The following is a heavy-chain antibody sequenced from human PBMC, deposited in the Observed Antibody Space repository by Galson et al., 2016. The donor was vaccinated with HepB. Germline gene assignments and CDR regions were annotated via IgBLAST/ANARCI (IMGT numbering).Heavy chain of an antibody. CDR2: ISYTGTDQ. Sequence: SLRLSCAASGFSFSSFAMHWVRQAPGKGLEWVAVISYTGTDQFYADSMKGRFTISRDNSKNTLYLQVNSLGPEDTAVYYCAKASTVTTDYFDYWGQGTLVT. CDR3: AKASTVTTDYFDY. J-gene: IGHJ4*02. D-gene: IGHD4-17*01. CDR1: GFSFSSFA. V-gene: IGHV3-30*18.